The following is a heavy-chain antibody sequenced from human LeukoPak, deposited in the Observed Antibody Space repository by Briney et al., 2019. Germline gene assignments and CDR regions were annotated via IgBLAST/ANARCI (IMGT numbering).Heavy chain of an antibody. V-gene: IGHV1-18*01. CDR1: GYTFTSYG. Sequence: ASVKVSCKASGYTFTSYGISWVRQAPGQGLEWMGWISAYNGNTNYAQKLQGRVTMTTDTSTSTAYMELRSLRSDDTAVYYCARDRGDGYNYEGLDFWGQGTLVTVSS. J-gene: IGHJ4*02. D-gene: IGHD5-24*01. CDR2: ISAYNGNT. CDR3: ARDRGDGYNYEGLDF.